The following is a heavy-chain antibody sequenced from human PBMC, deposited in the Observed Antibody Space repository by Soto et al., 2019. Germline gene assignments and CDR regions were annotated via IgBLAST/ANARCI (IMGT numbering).Heavy chain of an antibody. CDR1: GFTFSNAW. CDR2: IKSKTDGGTT. V-gene: IGHV3-15*01. D-gene: IGHD3-9*01. J-gene: IGHJ6*02. CDR3: TTEPRLVLRYFDWLSYPNYYYYGMDV. Sequence: GGSLRLSCAASGFTFSNAWMSWVRQAPGKGLEWVGRIKSKTDGGTTDYAAPVKGRFTISRDDSKNTLYLQMNSLKTEDTAVYYCTTEPRLVLRYFDWLSYPNYYYYGMDVWGQGTTVTVSS.